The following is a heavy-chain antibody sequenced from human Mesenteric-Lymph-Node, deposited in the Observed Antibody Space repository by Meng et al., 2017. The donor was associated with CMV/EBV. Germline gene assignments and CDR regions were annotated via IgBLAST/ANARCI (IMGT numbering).Heavy chain of an antibody. J-gene: IGHJ6*02. CDR1: GYSINGGYY. Sequence: SETLSLTCSVSGYSINGGYYWGWIRQSPGKGLEWIGNIYHTGSTHYNPSRESRVIMSVDTSKNQFSLKLSSVTAADTAVYYCAREGGSEAIFGGGSMDVWGQGTTVTVSS. D-gene: IGHD3-3*01. CDR2: IYHTGST. CDR3: AREGGSEAIFGGGSMDV. V-gene: IGHV4-38-2*02.